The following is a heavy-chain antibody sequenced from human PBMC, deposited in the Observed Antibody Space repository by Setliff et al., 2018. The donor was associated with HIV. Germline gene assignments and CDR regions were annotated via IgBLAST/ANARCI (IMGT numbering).Heavy chain of an antibody. CDR2: IYHTGRT. V-gene: IGHV4-39*01. CDR3: ASRIYYYDESRVLREEGFVP. Sequence: SETLSLTCSVSGGSIDNNKYYWTWIRQPPGKGLGWTGSIYHTGRTYYNRSIESRLTISIDTSKNQFSLHLTSVTAADTAMYYCASRIYYYDESRVLREEGFVPWGQGTLVTVSS. D-gene: IGHD3-22*01. CDR1: GGSIDNNKYY. J-gene: IGHJ5*02.